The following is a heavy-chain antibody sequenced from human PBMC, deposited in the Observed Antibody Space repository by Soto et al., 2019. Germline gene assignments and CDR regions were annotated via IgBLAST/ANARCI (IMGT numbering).Heavy chain of an antibody. CDR2: IIPIFGTA. Sequence: ASVKVSCKASGGTFSSYAISWVRQAPGQGLEWMGGIIPIFGTANYAQKFQGRVTITADKSTSTAYMELSSLRSEDTAVYYCAREAMFGTKVVTPRPGWFDPWGQGTLVTVSS. J-gene: IGHJ5*02. CDR3: AREAMFGTKVVTPRPGWFDP. D-gene: IGHD3-10*02. CDR1: GGTFSSYA. V-gene: IGHV1-69*06.